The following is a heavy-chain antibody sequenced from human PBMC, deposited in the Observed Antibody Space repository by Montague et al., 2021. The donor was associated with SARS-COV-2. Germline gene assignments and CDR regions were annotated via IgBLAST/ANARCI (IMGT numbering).Heavy chain of an antibody. CDR3: ARSTFYSSGWWDNWYFDL. CDR2: FYTTGST. CDR1: GGSISSYY. J-gene: IGHJ2*01. D-gene: IGHD6-19*01. V-gene: IGHV4-4*07. Sequence: SETLSLTCTVSGGSISSYYWSWIRQHAGKGLEWIGRFYTTGSTNYNPSLKSRVTMSVDTSKNQFSLKLSPVTAADTAVYYCARSTFYSSGWWDNWYFDLWGRGTLVTVSS.